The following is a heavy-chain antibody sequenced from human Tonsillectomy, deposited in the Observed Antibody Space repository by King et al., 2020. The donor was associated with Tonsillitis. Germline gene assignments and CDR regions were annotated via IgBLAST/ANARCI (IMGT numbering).Heavy chain of an antibody. Sequence: VQLQESGPGLVKPSETLSLTCPVSGDSISSYYWSWIRQPAGEGLEWIGRMYTSGRPNHNPSLKSRVTMSVDTSKNQFSLKLSSVTAADTAVYYCARDRDDYIWGSFGMDVWGQGTTVIVSS. J-gene: IGHJ6*02. D-gene: IGHD3-16*01. CDR1: GDSISSYY. V-gene: IGHV4-4*07. CDR3: ARDRDDYIWGSFGMDV. CDR2: MYTSGRP.